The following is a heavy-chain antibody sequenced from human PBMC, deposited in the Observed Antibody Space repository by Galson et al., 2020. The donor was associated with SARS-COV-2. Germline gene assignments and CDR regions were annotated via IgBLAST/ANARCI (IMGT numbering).Heavy chain of an antibody. CDR3: AHPLIGYSLPNY. D-gene: IGHD3-9*01. Sequence: SETLSLTCAVSGYSISSPNWWGWIRQPPGKGLEWIGYIYPSGRNYYNWSLKSRVTMSVDMSKNQFSLKLSSVTAVDTAVYYCAHPLIGYSLPNYWGQGTLVTVSS. CDR1: GYSISSPNW. CDR2: IYPSGRN. J-gene: IGHJ4*02. V-gene: IGHV4-28*01.